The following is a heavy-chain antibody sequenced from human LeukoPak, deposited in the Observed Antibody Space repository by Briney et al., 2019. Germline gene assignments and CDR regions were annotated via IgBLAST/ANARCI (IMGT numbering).Heavy chain of an antibody. CDR2: VSGSGGST. CDR3: AKDPAVDNFDY. V-gene: IGHV3-23*01. D-gene: IGHD5-12*01. J-gene: IGHJ4*02. CDR1: GFTFSSYA. Sequence: GGSLRLSCAASGFTFSSYAMSWVRQAPGKGLEWVSAVSGSGGSTYYADSVKGRFTISRDNSKNTLYLQMSSLRAEDTAVYYCAKDPAVDNFDYWGQGTLVTVSS.